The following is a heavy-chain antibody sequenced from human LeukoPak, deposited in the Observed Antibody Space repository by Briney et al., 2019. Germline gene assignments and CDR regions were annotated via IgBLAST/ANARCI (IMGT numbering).Heavy chain of an antibody. Sequence: GGSLSLSCAASGFTFSSYAMSWVRQAPGKGLEWVSAISGSGGSTNYADSVKGRFTISRDNSKNTLYLQMNSLRAEDTAVYYCATREVVPAAIPDAFDIWGQGTMVTVSS. J-gene: IGHJ3*02. CDR2: ISGSGGST. CDR3: ATREVVPAAIPDAFDI. CDR1: GFTFSSYA. D-gene: IGHD2-2*01. V-gene: IGHV3-23*01.